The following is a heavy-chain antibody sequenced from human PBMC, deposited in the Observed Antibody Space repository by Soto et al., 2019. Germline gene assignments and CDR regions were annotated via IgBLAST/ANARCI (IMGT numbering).Heavy chain of an antibody. D-gene: IGHD5-12*01. J-gene: IGHJ4*02. CDR2: IYWDDDK. V-gene: IGHV2-5*02. Sequence: SGPTLVNPTQTLTLSCTFSGFSLSTSGVGVGWIRQPPGKALEWLALIYWDDDKRYSPSLKSRLTITKDTSKNQVVLTMTNMDPVDTATYYCAHSGRQGVATINGFDYWGQGTLVTVSS. CDR3: AHSGRQGVATINGFDY. CDR1: GFSLSTSGVG.